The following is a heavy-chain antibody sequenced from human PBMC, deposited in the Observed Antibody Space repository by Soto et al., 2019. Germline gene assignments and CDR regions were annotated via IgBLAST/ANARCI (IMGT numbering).Heavy chain of an antibody. V-gene: IGHV4-59*01. CDR2: IYYSGST. CDR1: GGSISSYY. D-gene: IGHD5-18*01. CDR3: ARGYSYGAYNY. J-gene: IGHJ4*02. Sequence: PSETLSLTCTVSGGSISSYYWSWIRQPPGKGLEWIGYIYYSGSTNYNPSLKSRVTISVDTSKNQFSLKLSSVTAADTAVYYCARGYSYGAYNYWGQGTLVTAPQ.